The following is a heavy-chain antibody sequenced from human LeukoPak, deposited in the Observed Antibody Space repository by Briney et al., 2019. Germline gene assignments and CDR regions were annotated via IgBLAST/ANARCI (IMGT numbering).Heavy chain of an antibody. CDR1: GGTFSSYA. CDR3: ARDPMVRGVIGAFDI. J-gene: IGHJ3*02. D-gene: IGHD3-10*01. CDR2: IIPIFGTG. V-gene: IGHV1-69*06. Sequence: SVKVSCKASGGTFSSYAISWVRQAPGQGLEWMGGIIPIFGTGNYAQKFQGRVTITADKSTSTAYMELSSLRSEDTAVYYCARDPMVRGVIGAFDIWGQGTMVTVSS.